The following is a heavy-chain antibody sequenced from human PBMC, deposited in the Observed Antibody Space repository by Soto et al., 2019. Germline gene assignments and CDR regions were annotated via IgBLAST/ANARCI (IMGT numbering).Heavy chain of an antibody. Sequence: ASVKVSCKASGYTFINFDISWVRQAAGQGLEWLGWMNPGSGKTGYASKFQGRVAMTRDASTGTSHLELSSLTSDDTAVYCCARMASAGTLNWFDPWGQGTLVTVS. CDR2: MNPGSGKT. J-gene: IGHJ5*02. D-gene: IGHD6-13*01. V-gene: IGHV1-8*02. CDR3: ARMASAGTLNWFDP. CDR1: GYTFINFD.